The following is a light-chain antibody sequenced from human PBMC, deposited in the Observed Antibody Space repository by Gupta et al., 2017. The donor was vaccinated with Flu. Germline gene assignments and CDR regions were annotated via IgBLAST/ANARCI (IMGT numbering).Light chain of an antibody. CDR1: SSDVGNYNF. CDR2: EVN. V-gene: IGLV2-23*02. J-gene: IGLJ1*01. Sequence: QSARTQPVSVSGSPGKSITISCTGTSSDVGNYNFVSWYQQYPGKAPKLMIYEVNKRTSGVSNRFSGSKSGNTASLTISGLQAEDEADYYCCSYAGSFYVFGTGTKVNVL. CDR3: CSYAGSFYV.